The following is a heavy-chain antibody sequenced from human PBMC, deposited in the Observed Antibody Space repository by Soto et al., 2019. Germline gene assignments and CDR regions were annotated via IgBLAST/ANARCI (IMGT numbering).Heavy chain of an antibody. CDR3: ARFIAAAGGYGMDV. J-gene: IGHJ6*02. D-gene: IGHD6-13*01. Sequence: GGSLRLSCAASGFTFSSYSMNWVRQAPGKGLEWVSSISSSSSYIYYADSVKGRFTISRDNAKNSLYLQMNSLRAEDTAVYYCARFIAAAGGYGMDVWGQGTTVTVSS. CDR2: ISSSSSYI. CDR1: GFTFSSYS. V-gene: IGHV3-21*01.